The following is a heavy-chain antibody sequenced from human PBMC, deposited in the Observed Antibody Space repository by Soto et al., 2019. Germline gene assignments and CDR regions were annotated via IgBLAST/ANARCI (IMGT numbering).Heavy chain of an antibody. CDR1: GYTFTSYD. CDR2: MNPNSGNT. V-gene: IGHV1-8*01. CDR3: ATLPRCVVVVEGSLSDYYYGMDV. D-gene: IGHD2-15*01. Sequence: QVQLVQSGAEVKKPGASVKVSCKASGYTFTSYDINWVRQATGQGLEWMGWMNPNSGNTGYAQKFQGRVTMTRNTSISTAYMELSSLRYEDTAVYYCATLPRCVVVVEGSLSDYYYGMDVWGQGTTVTVSS. J-gene: IGHJ6*02.